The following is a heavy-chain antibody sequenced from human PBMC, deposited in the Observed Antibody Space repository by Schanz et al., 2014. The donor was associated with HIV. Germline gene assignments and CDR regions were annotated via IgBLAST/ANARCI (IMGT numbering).Heavy chain of an antibody. CDR3: AKRSGRSFGYFDS. D-gene: IGHD2-15*01. Sequence: EVQLLESGGDLAQPGDSLRLSCVASGFVFRDFAMAWVHQAPGKGLEWVSAVTNSGSYVNYADSVKGRFTMSRDNSKNTLSLQMDSLRVDDTAIYYCAKRSGRSFGYFDSWGQGLLVTVSS. V-gene: IGHV3-23*05. J-gene: IGHJ4*02. CDR1: GFVFRDFA. CDR2: VTNSGSYV.